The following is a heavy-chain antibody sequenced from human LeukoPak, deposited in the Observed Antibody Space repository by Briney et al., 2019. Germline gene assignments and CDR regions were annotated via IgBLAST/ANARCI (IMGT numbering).Heavy chain of an antibody. V-gene: IGHV3-11*03. Sequence: GGSLRLSCAASGFTFSDCYMNWIRQAPGKGLEWVSYVSCGSTYTNYADSVKGRFTVSRDNAKNSLFLQMSSLRAEDTAVYYCARSPYESGTPPTRLEDWGQGTLVTVSS. D-gene: IGHD3-10*01. J-gene: IGHJ4*02. CDR3: ARSPYESGTPPTRLED. CDR2: VSCGSTYT. CDR1: GFTFSDCY.